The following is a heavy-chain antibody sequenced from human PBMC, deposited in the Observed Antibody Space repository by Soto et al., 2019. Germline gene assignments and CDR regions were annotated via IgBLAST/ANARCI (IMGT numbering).Heavy chain of an antibody. CDR1: GFTFSDYY. Sequence: GGSLRLSCAASGFTFSDYYMSWIRQAPGKGLEWVSYISSSGSTIYYADSVKGRFTISRDNAKNSLYLQMNSLRAEDTAVYYCARRAGVATIWYDYYYMDVWGKGTTVTVSS. J-gene: IGHJ6*03. CDR2: ISSSGSTI. V-gene: IGHV3-11*01. D-gene: IGHD5-12*01. CDR3: ARRAGVATIWYDYYYMDV.